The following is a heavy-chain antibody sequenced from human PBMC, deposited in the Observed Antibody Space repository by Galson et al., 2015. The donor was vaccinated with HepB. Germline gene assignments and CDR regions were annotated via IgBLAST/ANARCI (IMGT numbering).Heavy chain of an antibody. D-gene: IGHD5-12*01. Sequence: SLRLSCAASGIAISWVRQAPGKGLEWVSAISGSGDNTYYADSVKGRFTISRDNSKNTVYLQMNSLRAEDTAVYYCARGERSGYTGYDLDYWGQGTLVTVSS. J-gene: IGHJ4*02. CDR2: ISGSGDNT. CDR3: ARGERSGYTGYDLDY. CDR1: GIA. V-gene: IGHV3-23*01.